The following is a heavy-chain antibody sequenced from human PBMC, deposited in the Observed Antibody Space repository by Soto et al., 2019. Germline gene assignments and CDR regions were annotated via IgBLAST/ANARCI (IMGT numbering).Heavy chain of an antibody. CDR1: GGTFSSYA. CDR2: IIPIFGTA. J-gene: IGHJ4*02. Sequence: GASVKVSCKASGGTFSSYAISWVRQAPGQGLEWMGGIIPIFGTANYAQKFQGRVTITADESTSTAYMELNSLKTEDTAVYYCTTEGRRIQLWLFWGQGTLVTVSS. D-gene: IGHD5-18*01. CDR3: TTEGRRIQLWLF. V-gene: IGHV1-69*13.